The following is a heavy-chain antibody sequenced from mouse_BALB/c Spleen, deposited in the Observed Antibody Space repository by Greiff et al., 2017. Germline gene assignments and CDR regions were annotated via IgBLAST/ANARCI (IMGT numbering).Heavy chain of an antibody. J-gene: IGHJ4*01. D-gene: IGHD1-2*01. CDR3: ARDHYGYDYYAMDY. CDR1: GFTFSDYY. V-gene: IGHV5-4*02. CDR2: ISDGGSYT. Sequence: EVQGVESGGGLVKPGGSLKLSCAASGFTFSDYYMYWVRQTPEKRLELVATISDGGSYTYYPDSVKGRFTISRDNAKNNLYLQMSSLKSEDTAMYYCARDHYGYDYYAMDYWGQGTSVTVSS.